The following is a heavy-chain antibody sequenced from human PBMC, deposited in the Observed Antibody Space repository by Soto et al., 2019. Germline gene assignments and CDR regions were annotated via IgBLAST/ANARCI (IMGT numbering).Heavy chain of an antibody. Sequence: EVQLVESGGGLIQPGGSLRLSCAASGFTVSSNYMSWVRQAPGKGLEWVSVIYSGGSTYYADSVKGRFTISRDNSKNTLYVQMNSIRAEETAVYYCVGVVAATPFDYCGQGTLVTVSS. J-gene: IGHJ4*02. CDR2: IYSGGST. CDR3: VGVVAATPFDY. D-gene: IGHD2-15*01. CDR1: GFTVSSNY. V-gene: IGHV3-53*01.